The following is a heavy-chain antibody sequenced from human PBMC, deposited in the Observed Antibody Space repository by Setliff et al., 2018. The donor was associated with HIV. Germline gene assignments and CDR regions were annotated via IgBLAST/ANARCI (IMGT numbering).Heavy chain of an antibody. CDR1: GFSVTDTY. CDR3: AKGGYGGAYYVAGY. J-gene: IGHJ4*02. D-gene: IGHD5-18*01. V-gene: IGHV3-66*02. CDR2: MYKGGKT. Sequence: SLRLSCEASGFSVTDTYMGWVRQAPGKGLEWVTVMYKGGKTYYADFVKGRFTIARDDSKNTVSLQMTNLGTRDTATYYCAKGGYGGAYYVAGYWGQGTLVTVSS.